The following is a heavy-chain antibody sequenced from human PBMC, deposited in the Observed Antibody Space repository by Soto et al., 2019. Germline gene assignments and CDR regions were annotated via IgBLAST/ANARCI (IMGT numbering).Heavy chain of an antibody. J-gene: IGHJ4*01. V-gene: IGHV3-30*03. CDR2: ISYESIST. Sequence: GGSLRLSCVASRLTFSNYGMHWVRQAPGKGLEWVAVISYESISTVYRDSVRGRFSISRDNSRNTLYLHMNSLTPEDTAVYYCAREAGCSGTNCNVYFDYWGLGTLVTVSS. CDR1: RLTFSNYG. D-gene: IGHD2-15*01. CDR3: AREAGCSGTNCNVYFDY.